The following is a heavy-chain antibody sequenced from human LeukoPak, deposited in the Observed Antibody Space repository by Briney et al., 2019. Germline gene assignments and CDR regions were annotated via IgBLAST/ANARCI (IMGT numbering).Heavy chain of an antibody. J-gene: IGHJ4*02. Sequence: GGSLRLSCAASGFTFDDYGMSWVRQAPGKGLEWVSGINWNGGSTGYADSVKGRFTISRDNAKNSLYLQMNSLRAEDTALYYCARRGCSGGSCYIDYWGQGTLVTVSS. D-gene: IGHD2-15*01. CDR3: ARRGCSGGSCYIDY. V-gene: IGHV3-20*04. CDR1: GFTFDDYG. CDR2: INWNGGST.